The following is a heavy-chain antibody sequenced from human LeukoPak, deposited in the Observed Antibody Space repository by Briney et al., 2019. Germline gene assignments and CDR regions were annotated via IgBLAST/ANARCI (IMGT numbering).Heavy chain of an antibody. D-gene: IGHD6-19*01. V-gene: IGHV3-15*01. CDR1: GFTFSSAW. CDR3: AKVAYYSSGGTGFDY. J-gene: IGHJ4*02. Sequence: GGSLRLSCAASGFTFSSAWMTWVRQAPGKGLEWVGHIKNKTNGGTTDYAAPVKGRFIISRDDSKNTLYLQMNSLRAEDTAVYYCAKVAYYSSGGTGFDYWGQGTLVTVSS. CDR2: IKNKTNGGTT.